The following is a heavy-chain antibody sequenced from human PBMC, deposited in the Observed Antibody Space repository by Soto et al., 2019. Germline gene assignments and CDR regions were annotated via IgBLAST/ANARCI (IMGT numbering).Heavy chain of an antibody. CDR1: GFTFSSYA. CDR2: ISYDGSNK. V-gene: IGHV3-30-3*01. Sequence: GGSLRLSCSASGFTFSSYAMHWVRQAPGKGLEWVAVISYDGSNKYYADSVKGRFTISRDNSKNTLYLQMNSLRAEDTAVYYCARDAGYDSSGYKWSWFDYWGQGTLVTVSS. CDR3: ARDAGYDSSGYKWSWFDY. D-gene: IGHD3-22*01. J-gene: IGHJ4*02.